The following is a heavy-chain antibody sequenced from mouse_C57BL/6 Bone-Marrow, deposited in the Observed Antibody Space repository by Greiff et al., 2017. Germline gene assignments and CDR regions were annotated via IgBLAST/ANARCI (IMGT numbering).Heavy chain of an antibody. V-gene: IGHV6-3*01. CDR3: TIITTVVAPMDY. Sequence: EVKLMESGGGLVQPGGSMKLSCVASGFTFSNYWMNWVRPSPEKGLEWVAQIRLKSDNYATHYAESVKGRFTISRDDSKSSVYLQMNNLRAEDTGIYYCTIITTVVAPMDYWGQGTSVTVSS. CDR2: IRLKSDNYAT. D-gene: IGHD1-1*01. J-gene: IGHJ4*01. CDR1: GFTFSNYW.